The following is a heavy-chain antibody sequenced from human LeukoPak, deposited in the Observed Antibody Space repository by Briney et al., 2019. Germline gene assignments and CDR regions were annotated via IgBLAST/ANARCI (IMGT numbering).Heavy chain of an antibody. CDR1: GYTFTGYY. CDR3: ARAVVVIAHDAFDI. CDR2: INPNSGGT. J-gene: IGHJ3*02. Sequence: ASVKVSCKASGYTFTGYYMHWVREAPGQGLEWMGWINPNSGGTNYAQKFQGRVTMTRDTSISTAYMELSRLRSDDTAVYYCARAVVVIAHDAFDIWGQGTMVTVSS. D-gene: IGHD3-22*01. V-gene: IGHV1-2*02.